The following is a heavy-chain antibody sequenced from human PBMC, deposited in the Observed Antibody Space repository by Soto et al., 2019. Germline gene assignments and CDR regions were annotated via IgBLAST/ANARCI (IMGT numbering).Heavy chain of an antibody. D-gene: IGHD7-27*01. CDR2: IYYTGST. CDR3: ARSNWYSEY. V-gene: IGHV4-59*11. CDR1: GGSINNHD. J-gene: IGHJ4*02. Sequence: SETLSLTCPVSGGSINNHDWSWIRQPPGKGLEWIGYIYYTGSTNYNPSLKSRVTISADTSKNQFSLNLTSLTAADTAIYYCARSNWYSEYWGQGTLVTVSS.